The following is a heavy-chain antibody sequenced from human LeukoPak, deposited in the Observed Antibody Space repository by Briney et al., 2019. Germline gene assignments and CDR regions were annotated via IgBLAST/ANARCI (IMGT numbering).Heavy chain of an antibody. CDR3: ATLVSGTFDY. CDR1: GYTLTELS. Sequence: GASVKVSCKVSGYTLTELSMHWVRQAPGKGLEWMGGFDPEDGETIYAQKFQGRVTTTEDTSTDTAYMELSSLRSEDTAVYYCATLVSGTFDYWGQGTLVTVSS. D-gene: IGHD1-1*01. V-gene: IGHV1-24*01. CDR2: FDPEDGET. J-gene: IGHJ4*02.